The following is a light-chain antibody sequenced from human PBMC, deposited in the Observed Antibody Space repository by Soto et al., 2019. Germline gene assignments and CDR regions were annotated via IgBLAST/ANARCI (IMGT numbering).Light chain of an antibody. J-gene: IGKJ5*01. Sequence: EIVVTQSPCTLSFSPWERSTLSFSASQSISSNLAWYQQKPGQAPRLLIYDASTRATGIPARFSGSGSGTDFTLTISSLEPEDFAVYYCQQRSNWPITFGQGTRLEIK. V-gene: IGKV3-11*01. CDR2: DAS. CDR1: QSISSN. CDR3: QQRSNWPIT.